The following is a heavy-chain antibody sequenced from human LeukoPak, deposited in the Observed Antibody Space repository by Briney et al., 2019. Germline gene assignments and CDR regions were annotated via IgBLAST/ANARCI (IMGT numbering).Heavy chain of an antibody. CDR1: GLTFSSSW. D-gene: IGHD5-18*01. V-gene: IGHV3-7*01. J-gene: IGHJ4*02. CDR3: ARDPAYSWLDY. Sequence: GGSLRLSCAVSGLTFSSSWMDWVRQAPGKGLEWVASINPEGSEKYSTDSVKGRFTISRDNAKNSLYLQMDSLRVEDTAFYYCARDPAYSWLDYWGQGMLVTVSS. CDR2: INPEGSEK.